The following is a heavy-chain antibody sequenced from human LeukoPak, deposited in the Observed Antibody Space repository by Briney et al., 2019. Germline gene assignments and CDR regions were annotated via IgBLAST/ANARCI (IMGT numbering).Heavy chain of an antibody. Sequence: SETLSLTCSVYSGSFSGYYWSWIRQPPGKGLEWIGEINHSVGTNYNPSLKSRVTISVDTSKNQFSLKLSSVTAADTAVYYCARGPRRGSGGRRAQFDYWGQGTLVTVSS. D-gene: IGHD6-19*01. J-gene: IGHJ4*02. V-gene: IGHV4-34*01. CDR1: SGSFSGYY. CDR3: ARGPRRGSGGRRAQFDY. CDR2: INHSVGT.